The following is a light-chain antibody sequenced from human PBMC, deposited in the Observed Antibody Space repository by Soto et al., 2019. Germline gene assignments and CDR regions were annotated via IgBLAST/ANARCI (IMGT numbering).Light chain of an antibody. CDR1: ISDVGGYNY. Sequence: QSALTQPASVSGSPGQSITISCTGTISDVGGYNYVSWYQQHPGEAPKLIVYDVSNRPSGVSHRFSGSKSGNTASLTISGLQAEDEGDYYCNSYRSTSTRYVFGTGTKLTVL. CDR3: NSYRSTSTRYV. V-gene: IGLV2-14*01. CDR2: DVS. J-gene: IGLJ1*01.